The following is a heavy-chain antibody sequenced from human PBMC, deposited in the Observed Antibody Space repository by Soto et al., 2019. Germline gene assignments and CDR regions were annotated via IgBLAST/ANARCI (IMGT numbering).Heavy chain of an antibody. J-gene: IGHJ6*03. V-gene: IGHV1-2*04. D-gene: IGHD5-12*01. CDR2: INPNSGGT. CDR3: ARGGYSGYSYYYYYMDV. Sequence: GASVKVSCKASGYTFTGYYMHWVRQAPGQGLEWMGWINPNSGGTNYAQKFQGWVTMTRDTSISTAYMELSRLRSDDTAVYYCARGGYSGYSYYYYYMDVWGKGTTVTVSS. CDR1: GYTFTGYY.